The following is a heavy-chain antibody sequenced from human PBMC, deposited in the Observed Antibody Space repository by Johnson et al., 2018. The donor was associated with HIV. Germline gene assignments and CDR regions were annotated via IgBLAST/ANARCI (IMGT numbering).Heavy chain of an antibody. V-gene: IGHV3-33*05. D-gene: IGHD3-3*01. CDR3: ARTSLEWLLFAFDI. Sequence: QVQLVESGGGVVQPGRSLRLSCTASGFTFSNYGMHWVRQAPGKGLEWVAVISFDGSNKYYADSVKGLSTISRDNSNNTLYLQMNSLRAEDTAVYYCARTSLEWLLFAFDIWGQGTMVTVSS. J-gene: IGHJ3*02. CDR1: GFTFSNYG. CDR2: ISFDGSNK.